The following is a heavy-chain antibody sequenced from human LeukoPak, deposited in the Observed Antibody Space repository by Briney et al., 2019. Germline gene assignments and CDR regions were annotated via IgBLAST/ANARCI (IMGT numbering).Heavy chain of an antibody. CDR1: GYTFTGYY. CDR2: INPNSGGT. CDR3: ARGRWSATTASYYLDF. Sequence: ASVKVSCKASGYTFTGYYMHWVRQAPGQGLEWMGRINPNSGGTNYAQKFQGRVTMTRDTSISTAYMELSSLRSDDTAAYYCARGRWSATTASYYLDFWGQGTLVTVSS. J-gene: IGHJ4*02. V-gene: IGHV1-2*06. D-gene: IGHD5-24*01.